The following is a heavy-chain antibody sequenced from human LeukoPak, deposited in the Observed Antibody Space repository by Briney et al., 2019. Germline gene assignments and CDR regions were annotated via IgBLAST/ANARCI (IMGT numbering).Heavy chain of an antibody. CDR3: ARRMTTVTAYFDY. J-gene: IGHJ4*02. Sequence: PGGSLRLSCAASGFTFSSYWMSWVRQAPGKGLGWVANIKQDGSEKYYVDSVKGRFTISRDNAKNSLYLQMNGLRAEDTAVYYCARRMTTVTAYFDYWGQGTLVTVSS. CDR2: IKQDGSEK. V-gene: IGHV3-7*01. CDR1: GFTFSSYW. D-gene: IGHD4-11*01.